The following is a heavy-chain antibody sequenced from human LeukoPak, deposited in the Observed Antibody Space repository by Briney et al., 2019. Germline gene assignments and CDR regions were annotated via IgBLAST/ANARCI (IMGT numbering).Heavy chain of an antibody. Sequence: GGSLRLSCAASGFTFSSYWMHWVRQAPGKGLVWVSRINSDGSSTSYADSVKGRFTISRDNAKNTLYLQMNSLRAEDTAVYYCAKEKVGYGGNYYGTFDYWGQGTLVTVSS. CDR1: GFTFSSYW. D-gene: IGHD1-26*01. CDR3: AKEKVGYGGNYYGTFDY. V-gene: IGHV3-74*01. J-gene: IGHJ4*02. CDR2: INSDGSST.